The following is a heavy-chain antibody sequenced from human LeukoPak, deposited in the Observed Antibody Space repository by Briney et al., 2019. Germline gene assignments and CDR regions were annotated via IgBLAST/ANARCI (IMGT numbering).Heavy chain of an antibody. J-gene: IGHJ6*03. D-gene: IGHD3-9*01. CDR3: ARLGGDIYFYYMDV. V-gene: IGHV4-39*01. CDR1: GGSISSNIYY. Sequence: SETLSLTCTVSGGSISSNIYYWGWIRQPPGKGLEWIGSIYYSGTTYYNPSLKSRVTISVDMSKNQFSLKLSSVTAADTAVYYCARLGGDIYFYYMDVWGKGTTVTISS. CDR2: IYYSGTT.